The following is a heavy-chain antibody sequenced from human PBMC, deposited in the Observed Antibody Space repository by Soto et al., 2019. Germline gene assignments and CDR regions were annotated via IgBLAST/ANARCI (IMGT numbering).Heavy chain of an antibody. D-gene: IGHD6-19*01. V-gene: IGHV3-30-3*01. CDR2: ISYDGSNK. CDR1: GFTFSSYA. Sequence: GGSLRLSCAASGFTFSSYAMHWVRQAPGKGLEWVAVISYDGSNKYYADSVKSRFTISRDNSKNTLYLQMNSLRAEDTAVYYCARDSGWYGPIPGPYYFDYWGQGTLVTVSS. CDR3: ARDSGWYGPIPGPYYFDY. J-gene: IGHJ4*02.